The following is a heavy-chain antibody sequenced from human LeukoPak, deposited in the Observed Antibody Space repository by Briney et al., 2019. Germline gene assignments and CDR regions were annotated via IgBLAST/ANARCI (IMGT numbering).Heavy chain of an antibody. V-gene: IGHV3-23*01. D-gene: IGHD6-19*01. J-gene: IGHJ4*02. Sequence: GGSLRLSCAASGFTFSSNAVSWVRQAPGKGLEWVSLVLGTGGSTYYADSPRGRFTISRDASKNTLYLQMDSLRVEDTAVYFCAKDRTQGSGWYLIFDYWSQGTLVTVSS. CDR1: GFTFSSNA. CDR3: AKDRTQGSGWYLIFDY. CDR2: VLGTGGST.